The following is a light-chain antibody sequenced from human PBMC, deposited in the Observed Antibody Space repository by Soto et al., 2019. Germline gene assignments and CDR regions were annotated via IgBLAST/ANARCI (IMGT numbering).Light chain of an antibody. Sequence: QSALTQPPSASGSPGQSVTISCAGTGSDVGGYNYVSWYQQYPGKVPKLMIYEVSERPSGVPDRFSGSKSGNTAFLTVSGLQAEDEADYYCLSYADTAYVFGTGTKLTVL. J-gene: IGLJ1*01. CDR1: GSDVGGYNY. CDR3: LSYADTAYV. CDR2: EVS. V-gene: IGLV2-8*01.